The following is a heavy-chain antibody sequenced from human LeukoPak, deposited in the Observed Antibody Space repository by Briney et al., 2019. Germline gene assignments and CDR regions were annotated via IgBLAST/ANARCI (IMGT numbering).Heavy chain of an antibody. J-gene: IGHJ4*02. D-gene: IGHD2-2*01. Sequence: PSQTLSLTCTVSGGSISSGGYYWSWIRQHPGKGLEWIGYIYYSGSTYYNPSLKSRVTISVDTSKNQFSLKLSSVTAADTAVYYRARAYCSSTSCYYFDYWGQGTLVTVSS. CDR3: ARAYCSSTSCYYFDY. V-gene: IGHV4-31*03. CDR1: GGSISSGGYY. CDR2: IYYSGST.